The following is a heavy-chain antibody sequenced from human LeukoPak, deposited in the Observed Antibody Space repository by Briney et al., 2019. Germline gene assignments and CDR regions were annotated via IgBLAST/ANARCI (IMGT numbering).Heavy chain of an antibody. CDR1: GGSFSGYY. D-gene: IGHD1-26*01. CDR2: INHSGST. Sequence: SETLSLTCAVYGGSFSGYYWSWIRQPPGKGLEWIGEINHSGSTNYNPSLKSRVTISVDTSKNQFSLKLSSVTAADTAVYYCARAGVIVGASTSLFDYWGQGTLVTVSS. CDR3: ARAGVIVGASTSLFDY. V-gene: IGHV4-34*01. J-gene: IGHJ4*02.